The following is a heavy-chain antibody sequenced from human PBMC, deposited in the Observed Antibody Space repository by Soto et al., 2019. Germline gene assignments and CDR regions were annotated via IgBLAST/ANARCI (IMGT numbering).Heavy chain of an antibody. CDR2: ISYDGSNK. D-gene: IGHD2-15*01. CDR3: FQAEDGIRDKLPVSAFLLNRSSDL. Sequence: KGLEWVAVISYDGSNKYYTDSVKGRFTISRDNSKNTLYLQMNSLRAEDTAVYYFFQAEDGIRDKLPVSAFLLNRSSDL. J-gene: IGHJ2*01. V-gene: IGHV3-30-3*01.